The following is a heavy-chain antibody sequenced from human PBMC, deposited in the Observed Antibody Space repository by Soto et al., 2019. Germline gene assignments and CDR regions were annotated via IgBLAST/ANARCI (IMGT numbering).Heavy chain of an antibody. J-gene: IGHJ4*02. CDR3: ARAGAALVRGSIGGFDY. CDR1: GGAFNGYY. V-gene: IGHV4-34*01. CDR2: INHSGTV. D-gene: IGHD3-10*01. Sequence: QVHLQQWGAGLLKPSETLSLTCAVNGGAFNGYYWTWIRQSPGKGLQWIGEINHSGTVDYNPSLQSRVPFSIDTSKKQFSLTLTSVTAADTAVYYCARAGAALVRGSIGGFDYWGQGTLVTVSS.